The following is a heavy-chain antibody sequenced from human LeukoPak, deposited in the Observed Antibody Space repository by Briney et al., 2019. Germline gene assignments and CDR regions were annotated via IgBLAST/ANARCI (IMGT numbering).Heavy chain of an antibody. CDR3: ARGDSAYDLFGHIDY. J-gene: IGHJ4*02. V-gene: IGHV1-69*13. D-gene: IGHD5-12*01. CDR1: GGXFSNYA. CDR2: IIPIFGTA. Sequence: SVKVSCKASGGXFSNYAISWVRQAPGQGLEWMGGIIPIFGTANYAQKFQGRVTITADESTSTAYMELSSLRSEDTAVYYCARGDSAYDLFGHIDYWGQGTLVTVSS.